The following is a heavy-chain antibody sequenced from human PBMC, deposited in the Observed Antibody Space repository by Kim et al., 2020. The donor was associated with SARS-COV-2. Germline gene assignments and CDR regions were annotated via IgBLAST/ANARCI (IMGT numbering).Heavy chain of an antibody. CDR2: IYYSGST. J-gene: IGHJ4*02. V-gene: IGHV4-59*13. CDR1: GGSISSYY. Sequence: SETLSLTCTVSGGSISSYYWSWILQPPGKGLEWIGYIYYSGSTNYNPSLKRRVSISVDTSKNQFSLKLRSVTAADTAVYYCARGRWCSGGKACHFDYWGQGTLVTVSS. D-gene: IGHD2-8*01. CDR3: ARGRWCSGGKACHFDY.